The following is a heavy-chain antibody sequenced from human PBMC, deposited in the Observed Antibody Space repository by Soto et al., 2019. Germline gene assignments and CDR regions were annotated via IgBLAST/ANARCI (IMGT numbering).Heavy chain of an antibody. V-gene: IGHV4-39*01. CDR1: GGSIGTSAYY. Sequence: PSETLSLTCAVSGGSIGTSAYYWGWIRQAPGKGLEWIGSINHSGNTYLSPSLKDRVTVSVDTSKNSFSLKLRSATAADTGLYYCSRRAPEGFDPWGQGTLVTVYS. CDR2: INHSGNT. J-gene: IGHJ5*02. CDR3: SRRAPEGFDP.